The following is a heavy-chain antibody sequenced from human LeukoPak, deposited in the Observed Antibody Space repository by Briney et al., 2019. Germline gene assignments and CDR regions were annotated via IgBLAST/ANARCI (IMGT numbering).Heavy chain of an antibody. V-gene: IGHV4-59*01. Sequence: SVALSLTCTVSGGSISSYYWSWVRQPPGKGLEWIGYIDHIGDTDYNPSLKSRVTISVDTSKNQFSLTLTSVTAADTAVYYCARVPPLGYCSGGSCYSDAFDIWGQGTMVTVRS. CDR3: ARVPPLGYCSGGSCYSDAFDI. D-gene: IGHD2-15*01. J-gene: IGHJ3*02. CDR2: IDHIGDT. CDR1: GGSISSYY.